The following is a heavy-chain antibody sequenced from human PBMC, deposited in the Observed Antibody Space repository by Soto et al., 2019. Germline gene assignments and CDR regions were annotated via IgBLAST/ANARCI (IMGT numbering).Heavy chain of an antibody. CDR2: ISGSGGST. D-gene: IGHD2-15*01. CDR3: AKGRKDIVVVVAATPSYYGMDV. J-gene: IGHJ6*02. V-gene: IGHV3-23*01. Sequence: GGSLRLSCAASGFTFSSYAMSWVRQAPGKGLEWVSAISGSGGSTYYADSVKGRFTISRDNSKNTLYLQMNSLRAEDTAVYYCAKGRKDIVVVVAATPSYYGMDVWGQGTTVTVS. CDR1: GFTFSSYA.